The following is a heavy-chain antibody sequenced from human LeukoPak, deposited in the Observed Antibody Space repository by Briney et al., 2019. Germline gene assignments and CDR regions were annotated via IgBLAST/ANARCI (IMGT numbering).Heavy chain of an antibody. CDR1: GGSISSYY. J-gene: IGHJ4*02. D-gene: IGHD3-16*01. V-gene: IGHV4-59*01. CDR2: IYYSGST. CDR3: ARWGRGPFDY. Sequence: PSETLSLTCTVSGGSISSYYWSWIRQPPGKGLEWIGYIYYSGSTNYNPSLKGRVTISVDTSKNQFSLKLSSVTAADTAVYYCARWGRGPFDYWGQGTLVTVSS.